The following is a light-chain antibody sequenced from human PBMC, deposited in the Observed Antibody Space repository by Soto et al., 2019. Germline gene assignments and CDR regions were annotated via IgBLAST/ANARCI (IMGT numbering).Light chain of an antibody. J-gene: IGKJ1*01. CDR2: KAS. CDR1: QTISSW. CDR3: QQYNSYSPT. Sequence: EIQMKQSPSTLSGSVGDRVTIPCRASQTISSWLAWYQQKPGKAPKLLIHKASSLQSGVPSRFSGSGSGTDFTLTISSLHPDDFATYYCQQYNSYSPTFGQGAKVAIK. V-gene: IGKV1-5*03.